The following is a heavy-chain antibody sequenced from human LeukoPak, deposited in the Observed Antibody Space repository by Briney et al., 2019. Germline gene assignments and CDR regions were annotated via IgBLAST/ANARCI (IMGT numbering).Heavy chain of an antibody. CDR3: ARGGNPNYLLYYMDV. V-gene: IGHV1-69*13. D-gene: IGHD1-14*01. J-gene: IGHJ6*03. Sequence: SVKVSCKASGGTFSSYAIYWVRQAPGQGLECMGGIIPISGTTNYAQKFQGRVTITADESTTTAYMELSSLKFDDTAVYYCARGGNPNYLLYYMDVWGKGTTVTVSS. CDR2: IIPISGTT. CDR1: GGTFSSYA.